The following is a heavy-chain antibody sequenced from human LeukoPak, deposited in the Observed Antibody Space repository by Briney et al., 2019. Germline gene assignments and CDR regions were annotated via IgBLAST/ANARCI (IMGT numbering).Heavy chain of an antibody. CDR3: ARDRWPVTRIHYYYNMDV. J-gene: IGHJ6*03. D-gene: IGHD4-17*01. CDR2: IIPIFGTA. V-gene: IGHV1-69*06. Sequence: ASVKVSCKASGGTFSIYANSWVRQAPGQGLDWMGGIIPIFGTANYAQKFQGRVTITADKSTSIVYMELSSLRSDDTAVYYCARDRWPVTRIHYYYNMDVWGKGTTVTVSS. CDR1: GGTFSIYA.